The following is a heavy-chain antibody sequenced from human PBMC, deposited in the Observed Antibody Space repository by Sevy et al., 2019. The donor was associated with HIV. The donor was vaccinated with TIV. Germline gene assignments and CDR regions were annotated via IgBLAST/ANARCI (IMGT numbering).Heavy chain of an antibody. Sequence: GGSLRLSCAASGFTFSSYNINWVRQAPGKGLEWVSSITSGSSYIFYADSVKGRFTTSVDNAKNSLYLQMNSLRAEDTAVYYCARDKTILEGRYGMDVWGQGTTVTVSS. CDR1: GFTFSSYN. V-gene: IGHV3-21*01. CDR2: ITSGSSYI. J-gene: IGHJ6*02. D-gene: IGHD3-3*01. CDR3: ARDKTILEGRYGMDV.